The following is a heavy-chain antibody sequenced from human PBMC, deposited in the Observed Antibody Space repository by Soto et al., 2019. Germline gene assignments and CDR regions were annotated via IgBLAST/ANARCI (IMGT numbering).Heavy chain of an antibody. CDR1: GFIFSSYR. J-gene: IGHJ3*02. CDR2: ISTAGET. D-gene: IGHD2-8*02. CDR3: ARDAKGLVKAFVM. V-gene: IGHV3-13*01. Sequence: PGGSLRLSCAASGFIFSSYRMHWVRQGTGKGLEWVSGISTAGETYYRGSVRGRFTISRENAKNSLYLQMNSLRAEDTAVYYCARDAKGLVKAFVMWGQGTMVTGSS.